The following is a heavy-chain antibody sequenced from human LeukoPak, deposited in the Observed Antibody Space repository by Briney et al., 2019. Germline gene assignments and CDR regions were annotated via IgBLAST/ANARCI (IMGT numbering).Heavy chain of an antibody. V-gene: IGHV3-30*04. CDR3: AKDRGTMVRGVTTDAFDI. D-gene: IGHD3-10*01. CDR2: ISYDGSNK. J-gene: IGHJ3*02. CDR1: GFTFGDYA. Sequence: GALRLSCTASGFTFGDYAISWVRQAPGKGLEWVAVISYDGSNKYYADSVKGRFTISRDNSKNTLYLQMNSLRAEDTAVYYCAKDRGTMVRGVTTDAFDIWGQGTMVTVSS.